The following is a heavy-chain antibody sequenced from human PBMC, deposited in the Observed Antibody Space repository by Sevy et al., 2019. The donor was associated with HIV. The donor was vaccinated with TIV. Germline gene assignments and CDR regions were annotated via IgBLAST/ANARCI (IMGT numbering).Heavy chain of an antibody. D-gene: IGHD1-1*01. Sequence: SETLSLTCTVSGGSFSSYYWSWIRQPPGKGLEWIGFIYFTGSTNYNPSLKSRITMSVDSSKNQFSLKLGSVTAADTAVYYCAGIWTNDAFDIWGPGTMVTVSS. J-gene: IGHJ3*02. CDR2: IYFTGST. V-gene: IGHV4-59*01. CDR1: GGSFSSYY. CDR3: AGIWTNDAFDI.